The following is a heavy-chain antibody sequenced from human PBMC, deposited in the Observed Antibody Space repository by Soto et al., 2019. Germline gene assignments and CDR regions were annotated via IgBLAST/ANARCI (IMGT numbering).Heavy chain of an antibody. J-gene: IGHJ4*02. D-gene: IGHD3-10*01. CDR2: IKSKVDGGTT. Sequence: EVQLVESGGGSVKPGGSLRLSCADSDFTLSNARMNWVRQAPGKGLEWVGRIKSKVDGGTTDYAAPVKGRFTISRDDSKNMLFLQMNSLKSEDTAVYYCSTGGYPSGLDYWGQGTLVTVSS. CDR1: DFTLSNAR. V-gene: IGHV3-15*07. CDR3: STGGYPSGLDY.